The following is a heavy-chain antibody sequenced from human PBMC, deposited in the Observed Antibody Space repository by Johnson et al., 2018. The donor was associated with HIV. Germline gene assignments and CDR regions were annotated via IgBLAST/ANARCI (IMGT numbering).Heavy chain of an antibody. D-gene: IGHD4-17*01. V-gene: IGHV3-7*01. CDR2: LNEGGSQK. J-gene: IGHJ3*02. CDR1: GFTFSSYW. CDR3: ARSFRDYEEDTFDI. Sequence: VQLVESGGGLVQPGGSLRLSCAASGFTFSSYWMSWVRQAPGKGLEWVATLNEGGSQKYYVDAVKGRFSISRDNAKNSLYLQMNSLRAEDTAVYYCARSFRDYEEDTFDIWGQGTMVTVSS.